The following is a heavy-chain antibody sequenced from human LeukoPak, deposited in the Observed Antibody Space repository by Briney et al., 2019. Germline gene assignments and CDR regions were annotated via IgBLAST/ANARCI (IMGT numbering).Heavy chain of an antibody. CDR3: ARAPYTSSWSDFDY. Sequence: GGSLRLSCAASGFTFSSYSMNWVRQAPGKGLEWVSSISSNSSYIYYADSVKGRFTISRDNAKNSLYLQMNSLRAEDTAVYYCARAPYTSSWSDFDYWGQGTLVTVSS. CDR1: GFTFSSYS. J-gene: IGHJ4*02. D-gene: IGHD6-13*01. CDR2: ISSNSSYI. V-gene: IGHV3-21*01.